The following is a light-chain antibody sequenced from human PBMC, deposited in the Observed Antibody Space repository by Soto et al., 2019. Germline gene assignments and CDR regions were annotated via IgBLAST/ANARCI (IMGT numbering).Light chain of an antibody. CDR2: DAS. CDR1: QSISSW. Sequence: DIQMTQSPATLSASLGDRVTITCRASQSISSWLAWYQQKPGKAPKLLIYDASSLESGVPSRFSGSGSGTEFTLTISSLQHDDFANYYCQQYNSYSPVTFGGGTKVDIK. CDR3: QQYNSYSPVT. V-gene: IGKV1-5*01. J-gene: IGKJ4*01.